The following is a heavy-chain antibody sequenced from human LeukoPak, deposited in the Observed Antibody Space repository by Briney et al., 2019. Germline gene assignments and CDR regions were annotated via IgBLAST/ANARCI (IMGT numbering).Heavy chain of an antibody. D-gene: IGHD2-15*01. CDR3: ARVLGYCSGGSCYSPDYGMDV. V-gene: IGHV1-18*01. J-gene: IGHJ6*02. CDR2: ISAYNGNT. Sequence: ASVKVSCKASGYTFTSYGISWVRQAPGQGLEWMGWISAYNGNTNYAQKLQGRVTMTTDTSTSTAYMELRSLRSDDTAVYYCARVLGYCSGGSCYSPDYGMDVWGQGTTVTVSS. CDR1: GYTFTSYG.